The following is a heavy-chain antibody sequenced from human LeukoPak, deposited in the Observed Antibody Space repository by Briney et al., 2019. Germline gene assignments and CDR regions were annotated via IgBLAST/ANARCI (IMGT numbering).Heavy chain of an antibody. CDR3: ARGGERELRDSEVSAFDI. CDR1: GGTISSYD. Sequence: SETLTLTCVASGGTISSYDWSWIRQSPGKGLEWVGDITCGGSTNYNPSLKSRVTISVDTSKNQFYLQLSSLTAEDTAVYYCARGGERELRDSEVSAFDIWGQGTMFTVSS. J-gene: IGHJ3*02. V-gene: IGHV4-59*01. CDR2: ITCGGST. D-gene: IGHD1-26*01.